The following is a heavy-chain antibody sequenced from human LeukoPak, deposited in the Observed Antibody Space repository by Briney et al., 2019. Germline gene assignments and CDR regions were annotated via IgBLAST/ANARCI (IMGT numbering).Heavy chain of an antibody. J-gene: IGHJ4*02. CDR1: GFTFSSYW. Sequence: PGGSLRLSCAASGFTFSSYWMSWVRQAPGKGLEWVSAISGSGGSTYYADSVKGRFTISRDNSKNTLYLQMNSLRAEDTAVYYCAKPQRIAVAGHYSFDYWGQGTLVTVSS. CDR3: AKPQRIAVAGHYSFDY. D-gene: IGHD6-19*01. V-gene: IGHV3-23*01. CDR2: ISGSGGST.